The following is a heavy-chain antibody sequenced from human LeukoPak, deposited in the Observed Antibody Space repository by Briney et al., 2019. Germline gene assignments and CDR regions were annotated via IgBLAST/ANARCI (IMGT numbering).Heavy chain of an antibody. D-gene: IGHD6-6*01. J-gene: IGHJ4*02. Sequence: SETLSLTCTVSDGSISSYYWSWIRQPPGKGLEWIGYIYYSGSTNYNPSLKSRVTISVDTSKNQFSLKLSSVTAADTAVYYCARVDSSSPFSFDYWGQGTLVTVSS. CDR3: ARVDSSSPFSFDY. CDR2: IYYSGST. V-gene: IGHV4-59*01. CDR1: DGSISSYY.